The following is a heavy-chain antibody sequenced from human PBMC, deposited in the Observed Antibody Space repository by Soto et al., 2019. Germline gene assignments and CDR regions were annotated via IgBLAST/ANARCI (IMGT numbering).Heavy chain of an antibody. CDR2: INSSSSYI. D-gene: IGHD2-2*02. CDR3: ARGGEGHCSRITCYIGMPGVALDV. Sequence: PGGSLRLSCSASGFTFSNYIMNWVRQAPGKGLESISAINSSSSYIYYADSVKGRFTISRDNAKNSLYLQMRSLRAEDTAIYYCARGGEGHCSRITCYIGMPGVALDVWGQGTTVTVSS. J-gene: IGHJ6*02. V-gene: IGHV3-21*04. CDR1: GFTFSNYI.